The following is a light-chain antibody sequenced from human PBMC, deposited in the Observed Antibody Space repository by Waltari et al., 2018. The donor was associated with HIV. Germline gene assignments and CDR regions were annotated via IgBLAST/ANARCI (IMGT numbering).Light chain of an antibody. CDR2: EGS. V-gene: IGLV2-23*01. Sequence: QSALTQPASVSGSPGQSITISCTGTSSDVGSYNLVSWYQQHPGKAPKVMIYEGSKRPSGVYNRVSGSKSCNTASLTISGLQAEDEADYYCCSYTGSSTRRPYVFGTGTKVTVL. CDR1: SSDVGSYNL. J-gene: IGLJ1*01. CDR3: CSYTGSSTRRPYV.